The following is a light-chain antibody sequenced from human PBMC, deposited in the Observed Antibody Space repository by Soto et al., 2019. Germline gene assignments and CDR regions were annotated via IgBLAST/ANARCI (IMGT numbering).Light chain of an antibody. CDR2: WAS. J-gene: IGKJ1*01. CDR1: QSVLYSSNNKNY. Sequence: DIVMTQSPDSLAVSLGERATINCKSSQSVLYSSNNKNYLAWYQQKPGQPPKLLIYWASTRESGVPDRFRGSGSGTDFTLTISSLQAEDVAVYYCQQYYSPWTFGQGTKLEIK. CDR3: QQYYSPWT. V-gene: IGKV4-1*01.